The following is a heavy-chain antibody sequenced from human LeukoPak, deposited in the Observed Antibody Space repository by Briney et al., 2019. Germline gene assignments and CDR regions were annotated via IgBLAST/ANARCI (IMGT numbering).Heavy chain of an antibody. J-gene: IGHJ6*02. D-gene: IGHD6-13*01. Sequence: GESLKISCKGSGYSFTSYWIGWVRQMPGKGLEWMGIIYPGDSDTRYSPSFQGQVTISADKSTSTAYLQWSSLKASDTAMYYCARHQYSSSWYFPHRYYYYYGMDVWGQGTTVTVSS. V-gene: IGHV5-51*01. CDR2: IYPGDSDT. CDR1: GYSFTSYW. CDR3: ARHQYSSSWYFPHRYYYYYGMDV.